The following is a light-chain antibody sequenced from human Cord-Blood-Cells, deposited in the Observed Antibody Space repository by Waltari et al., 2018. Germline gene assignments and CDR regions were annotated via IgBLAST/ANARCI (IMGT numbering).Light chain of an antibody. J-gene: IGLJ2*01. V-gene: IGLV2-14*01. CDR3: SSYTSSSTVV. CDR2: DVS. Sequence: QSALTQPASVSGSPGQSITIPCTGTSSDVGGYNYVSWYQQHPGKAPKLMIYDVSNRPSGVSNRFSGSKYGNTASLTISGLQAEDEADYYCSSYTSSSTVVFGGGTKLTVL. CDR1: SSDVGGYNY.